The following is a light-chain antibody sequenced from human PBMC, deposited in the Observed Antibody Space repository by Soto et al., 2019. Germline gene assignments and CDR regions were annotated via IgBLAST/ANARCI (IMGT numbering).Light chain of an antibody. CDR2: EVN. CDR1: SSDVVGYNY. V-gene: IGLV2-8*01. CDR3: KSYTGINNWV. J-gene: IGLJ3*02. Sequence: QSALTQPPSASGSPGQSVTISCTGTSSDVVGYNYVSWYQQHPGKAPKVMIYEVNKRPSGVPDRFSGSKSGNTASLTVSGLQAEDEADYFCKSYTGINNWVFGGGTKLTVL.